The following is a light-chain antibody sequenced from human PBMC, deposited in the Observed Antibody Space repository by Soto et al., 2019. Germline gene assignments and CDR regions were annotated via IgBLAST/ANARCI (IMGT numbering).Light chain of an antibody. Sequence: NFMLTQPHSVSESPGKTVTISCTRSSGSIASNYVQWYQQRPGSAPTTVIYEDNQRPSGVPDRFSGSIDSSSNSASLTISGLKTEDEADHYCQYYDSSSYVFGTGTKVTVL. CDR1: SGSIASNY. CDR2: EDN. J-gene: IGLJ1*01. V-gene: IGLV6-57*04. CDR3: QYYDSSSYV.